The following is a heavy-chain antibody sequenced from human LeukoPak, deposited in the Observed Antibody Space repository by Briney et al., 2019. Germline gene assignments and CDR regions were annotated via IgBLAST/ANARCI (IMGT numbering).Heavy chain of an antibody. CDR1: GFTFNSHY. D-gene: IGHD5-18*01. Sequence: GGSLRLSCAASGFTFNSHYMSWVRQAPGKGLEWVANIKKDGSEKYYVDSVKGRFTISRDNAKTSLYLQMNSLRAEDTAVYHCARDLSGVTGYTYGRGIDYWGQGTLVTVSS. CDR2: IKKDGSEK. V-gene: IGHV3-7*01. J-gene: IGHJ4*02. CDR3: ARDLSGVTGYTYGRGIDY.